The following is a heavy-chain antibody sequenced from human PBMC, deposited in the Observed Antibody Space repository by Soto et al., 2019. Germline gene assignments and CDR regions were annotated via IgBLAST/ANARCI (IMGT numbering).Heavy chain of an antibody. CDR3: ARDKDIAAAGD. Sequence: ASVKVSCKASGYTFTSYGISWVRQAPGQGLEWMGWISAYNGNTNYAQKLQGRVTMTADTSTSTAYMELSSLRSEDTAVYYCARDKDIAAAGDWGQGTLVIVSS. J-gene: IGHJ4*02. D-gene: IGHD6-13*01. CDR2: ISAYNGNT. CDR1: GYTFTSYG. V-gene: IGHV1-18*01.